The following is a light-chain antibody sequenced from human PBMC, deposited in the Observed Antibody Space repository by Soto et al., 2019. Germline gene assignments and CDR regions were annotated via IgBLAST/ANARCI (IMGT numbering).Light chain of an antibody. CDR3: NSYAGSDNWV. J-gene: IGLJ3*02. V-gene: IGLV2-8*01. CDR2: EVS. Sequence: QSVLTQPPSASGSPGQSVTISCTGTSSDVGGYNYVSWYQQHPGKAPKVMIYEVSKRPSGVPDRFSGSKSGNTASLTVSGLQAEDEADYYCNSYAGSDNWVFGGGTQLTVL. CDR1: SSDVGGYNY.